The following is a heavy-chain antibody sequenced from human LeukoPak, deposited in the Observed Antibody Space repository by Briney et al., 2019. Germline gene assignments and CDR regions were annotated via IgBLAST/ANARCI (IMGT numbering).Heavy chain of an antibody. CDR3: ARDRARSSSWYKYSSSGY. CDR1: GFTFSSYA. Sequence: GGSLRLSCAASGFTFSSYAMHWVRQAPGKGLEWVAVISYDGSNKYYADSVKGRFTISRDNSKNTLYLQMNSLRAEDTAVYYCARDRARSSSWYKYSSSGYWGQGTLVTVSS. CDR2: ISYDGSNK. D-gene: IGHD6-13*01. J-gene: IGHJ4*02. V-gene: IGHV3-30-3*01.